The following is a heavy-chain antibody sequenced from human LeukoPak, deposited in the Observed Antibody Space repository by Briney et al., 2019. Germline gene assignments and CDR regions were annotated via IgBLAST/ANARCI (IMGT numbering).Heavy chain of an antibody. D-gene: IGHD6-13*01. V-gene: IGHV4-59*12. J-gene: IGHJ4*02. CDR2: IYYSGST. CDR1: GGSISSYY. CDR3: ARGGYSSSWYFGY. Sequence: ASETLSLTCTVSGGSISSYYWSWIRQPPGKGLEWIGYIYYSGSTNYNPSLKSRVTTSVDTSKTQFSLKLSSVTAADTAVYYCARGGYSSSWYFGYWGQGTLVTVSS.